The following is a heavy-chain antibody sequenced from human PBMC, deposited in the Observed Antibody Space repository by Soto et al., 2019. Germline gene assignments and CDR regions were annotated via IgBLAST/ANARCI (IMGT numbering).Heavy chain of an antibody. J-gene: IGHJ4*02. V-gene: IGHV1-69*01. D-gene: IGHD6-13*01. CDR1: SGTFCTFR. CDR2: IVHIYRTA. Sequence: SYASSGTFCTFRFNWWLQARGQVREGLGGIVHIYRTADYAQKFQGRVTITADESTRTVYMELSRVKSQDTALYYCARESGAKRSSSWGQGTLVTVYS. CDR3: ARESGAKRSSS.